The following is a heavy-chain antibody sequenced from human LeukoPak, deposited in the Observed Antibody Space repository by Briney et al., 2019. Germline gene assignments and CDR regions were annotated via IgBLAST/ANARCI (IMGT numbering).Heavy chain of an antibody. D-gene: IGHD1-26*01. CDR1: GFTFSSYA. CDR2: ISYDGSNK. J-gene: IGHJ4*02. Sequence: GGSLRLSCAASGFTFSSYAMHWVRQAPGKGLEWVAVISYDGSNKYYADSVKGRFTISRDNSKNTLYLQMNSLRAEDTAVYYCARETGSYLGHWGQGTLVTVSS. V-gene: IGHV3-30*14. CDR3: ARETGSYLGH.